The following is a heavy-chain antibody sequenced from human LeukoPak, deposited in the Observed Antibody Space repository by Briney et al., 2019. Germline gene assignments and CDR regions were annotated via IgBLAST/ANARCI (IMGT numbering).Heavy chain of an antibody. CDR2: LSGTGGST. D-gene: IGHD2/OR15-2a*01. V-gene: IGHV3-23*01. J-gene: IGHJ4*02. CDR3: ARGSTIIY. CDR1: GFTFSNYA. Sequence: GGSLRLSCAASGFTFSNYAMSWVRQAPGKGLEWVSTLSGTGGSTYYADSVKGRFTISRDKSKNTLYLQMNSLRAEDTAVYYCARGSTIIYWGQGTLVTVSS.